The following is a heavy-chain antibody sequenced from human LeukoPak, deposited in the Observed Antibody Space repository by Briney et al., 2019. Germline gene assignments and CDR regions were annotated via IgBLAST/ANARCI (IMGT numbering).Heavy chain of an antibody. V-gene: IGHV3-23*01. CDR1: GFTFSSYA. CDR3: AKDPQGATESYFDY. CDR2: LTDSGGTT. D-gene: IGHD5-12*01. J-gene: IGHJ4*02. Sequence: GGSLRLSCVASGFTFSSYAMGWVRQAPGKRPEWVSSLTDSGGTTYYVDSVKGRFTISRDNSKNTLYLQMNSLRAEDTAVYYCAKDPQGATESYFDYWGQGTLVTVSS.